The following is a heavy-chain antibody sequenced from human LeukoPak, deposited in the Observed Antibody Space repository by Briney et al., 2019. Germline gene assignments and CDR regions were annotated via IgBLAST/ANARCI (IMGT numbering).Heavy chain of an antibody. CDR1: GLTFSSHW. J-gene: IGHJ4*02. Sequence: GGSLRLSCAASGLTFSSHWMHWVRQAPGKGLVWVSHINSDGSSTTYADSVKGRFTISRDNAKNTLYLQMNSLRAEDTAVYFCARDRQYGVDYWGQGTLVTVSS. CDR3: ARDRQYGVDY. CDR2: INSDGSST. D-gene: IGHD4/OR15-4a*01. V-gene: IGHV3-74*01.